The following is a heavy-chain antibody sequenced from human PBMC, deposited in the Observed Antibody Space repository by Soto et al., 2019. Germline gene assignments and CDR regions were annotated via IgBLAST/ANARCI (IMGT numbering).Heavy chain of an antibody. J-gene: IGHJ2*01. V-gene: IGHV4-4*07. CDR1: GGSISSYY. Sequence: QVQLQESGPGLVKPSETLSLTFTVSGGSISSYYWSWIRQPAVKGLEWIGRIYTSGSTNYNPSLKSRVTMSVDTSQNQFSLQLSSVTAADTAVYYCARDFRQDWYFDLWGRGTLVTVSS. CDR3: ARDFRQDWYFDL. CDR2: IYTSGST.